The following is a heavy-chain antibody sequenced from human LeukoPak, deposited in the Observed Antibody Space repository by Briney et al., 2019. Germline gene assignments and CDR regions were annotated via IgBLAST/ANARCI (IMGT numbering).Heavy chain of an antibody. V-gene: IGHV1-69*05. CDR3: ARDEEMYSGSYFRPVAFDI. Sequence: SVKVSCKASGGTFSSYAISWVRQAPGQGLEWMGGIIPIFGTANYAQKFQGRVTITTDESTSTAYMELSSQRSEDTAVYYCARDEEMYSGSYFRPVAFDIWGQGTMVTVSS. J-gene: IGHJ3*02. D-gene: IGHD1-26*01. CDR2: IIPIFGTA. CDR1: GGTFSSYA.